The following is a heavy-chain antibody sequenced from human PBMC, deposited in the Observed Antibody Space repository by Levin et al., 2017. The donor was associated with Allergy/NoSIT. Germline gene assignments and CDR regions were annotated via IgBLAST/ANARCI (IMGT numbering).Heavy chain of an antibody. Sequence: LSLTCAASGFPFDDYAMHWVRQAPGKGLEWVSGISWNSGSIGYADSVKGRFTISRDNAKNSLYLQMNSLRAEDTALYYCAKDMAGGSYSATLNYFDYWGQGTLVTVSS. CDR2: ISWNSGSI. CDR3: AKDMAGGSYSATLNYFDY. CDR1: GFPFDDYA. V-gene: IGHV3-9*01. D-gene: IGHD1-26*01. J-gene: IGHJ4*02.